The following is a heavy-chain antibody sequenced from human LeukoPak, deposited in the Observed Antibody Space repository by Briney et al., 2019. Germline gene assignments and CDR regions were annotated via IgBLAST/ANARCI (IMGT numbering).Heavy chain of an antibody. Sequence: SVKVSCKASGGTFSSYATSWVRQAPGQGLEWMGRIIPIFGTANYAQKFQGRVTITTDESTSTAYMELSSLRSEDTAVYYCATSPEVYGTYYFDYWGQGTLVTVSS. CDR3: ATSPEVYGTYYFDY. CDR1: GGTFSSYA. CDR2: IIPIFGTA. D-gene: IGHD2-8*01. V-gene: IGHV1-69*05. J-gene: IGHJ4*02.